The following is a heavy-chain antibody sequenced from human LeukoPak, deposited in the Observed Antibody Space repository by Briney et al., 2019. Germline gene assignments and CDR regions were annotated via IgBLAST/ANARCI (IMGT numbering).Heavy chain of an antibody. Sequence: GGSLRLSCAASGFTFSTFGMHWVRQAPGKGLEWVAVIWNDGSNKYYADSVKGRFSITRDNPKDTLYLQMNSLRAEETPIYYCARDIELSTWGLGTMVTVSS. J-gene: IGHJ3*01. V-gene: IGHV3-33*01. CDR1: GFTFSTFG. D-gene: IGHD3-16*02. CDR2: IWNDGSNK. CDR3: ARDIELST.